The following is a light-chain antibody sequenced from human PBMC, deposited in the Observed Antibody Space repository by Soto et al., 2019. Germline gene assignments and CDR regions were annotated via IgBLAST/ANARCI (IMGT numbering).Light chain of an antibody. CDR3: SSHTSISTLYV. CDR1: NSDVGGYNY. J-gene: IGLJ1*01. V-gene: IGLV2-14*01. Sequence: QSVLTQPASVSGSPGQSITISCTGTNSDVGGYNYVSWYQQHPGKAPELMIYEVSHRPSGVSNRFSGSKSDNTASLTISGLQAEDEADYYCSSHTSISTLYVFGTGTKVTVL. CDR2: EVS.